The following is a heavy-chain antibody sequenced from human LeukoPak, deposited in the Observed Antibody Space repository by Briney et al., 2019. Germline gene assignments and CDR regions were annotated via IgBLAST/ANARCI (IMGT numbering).Heavy chain of an antibody. V-gene: IGHV1-69*02. D-gene: IGHD3-22*01. Sequence: SVKVSCKASGGTFSSYTISWVRQAPGQGLEWMGRIIPILGIANYAQKFQGRVTITADKSTSTAYMELSSLRSEDTAVYYCAGREAQDYYDSSGYYPGQNAFDIWGQGTMVTVSS. CDR2: IIPILGIA. J-gene: IGHJ3*02. CDR1: GGTFSSYT. CDR3: AGREAQDYYDSSGYYPGQNAFDI.